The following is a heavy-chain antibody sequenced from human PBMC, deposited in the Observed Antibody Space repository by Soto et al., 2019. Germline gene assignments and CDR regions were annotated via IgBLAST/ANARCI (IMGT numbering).Heavy chain of an antibody. CDR2: IYPGDSDT. V-gene: IGHV5-51*01. CDR1: GYSFTSYW. CDR3: ARLWHIVVVTATPPDY. J-gene: IGHJ4*02. D-gene: IGHD2-21*02. Sequence: GESLKISCKGSGYSFTSYWIGWVRQMPGKGLEWMGIIYPGDSDTSYSPSFQGQVTISADKSISTAYLQWSSLKASDTAMYYCARLWHIVVVTATPPDYWGQGTLVTVSS.